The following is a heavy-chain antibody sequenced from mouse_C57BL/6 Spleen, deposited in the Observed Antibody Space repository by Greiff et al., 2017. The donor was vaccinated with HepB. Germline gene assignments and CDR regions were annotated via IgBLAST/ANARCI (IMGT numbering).Heavy chain of an antibody. CDR1: GYAFSSSW. D-gene: IGHD2-10*01. V-gene: IGHV1-82*01. Sequence: QVQLKESGPELVKPGASVKISCKASGYAFSSSWMNWVKQRPGKGLEWIGRIYPGDGDTNYNGKFKGKATLTADKSSSTAYMQLSSLTSEDSAVYFCARPSLLSFDYWGQGTTLTVSS. CDR2: IYPGDGDT. CDR3: ARPSLLSFDY. J-gene: IGHJ2*01.